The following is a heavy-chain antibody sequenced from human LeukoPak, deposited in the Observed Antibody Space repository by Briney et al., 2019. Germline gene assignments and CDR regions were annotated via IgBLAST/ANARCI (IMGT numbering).Heavy chain of an antibody. CDR2: IYTSGST. J-gene: IGHJ6*03. CDR1: GGSISSGGYY. V-gene: IGHV4-61*02. CDR3: ARDLRGYSYGSGFYYYYYYMDV. D-gene: IGHD5-18*01. Sequence: PSETLSLTCTVSGGSISSGGYYWSWIRQPAGKGLEWIGRIYTSGSTNYNPSLKSRVTISVDTSKNQFSLKLSSVTAADTAVYYCARDLRGYSYGSGFYYYYYYMDVWGKGTTVTISS.